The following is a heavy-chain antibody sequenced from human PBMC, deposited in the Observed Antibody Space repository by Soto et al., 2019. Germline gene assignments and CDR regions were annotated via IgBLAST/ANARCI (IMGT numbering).Heavy chain of an antibody. CDR3: ARRYGGAFDI. D-gene: IGHD4-17*01. V-gene: IGHV4-59*08. Sequence: QVQLQESGPGLVKPSETLSLTCTVSGGSIRSYYWSWIRQPPGKGLEWIGCIYYSGSTNYNPSLKSRVTISVDTSKNQFSLKLSSVTAADTAVYYCARRYGGAFDIWGQGTMVTVSS. CDR2: IYYSGST. CDR1: GGSIRSYY. J-gene: IGHJ3*02.